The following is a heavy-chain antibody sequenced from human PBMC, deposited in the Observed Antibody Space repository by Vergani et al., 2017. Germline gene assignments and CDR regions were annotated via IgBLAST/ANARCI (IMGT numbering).Heavy chain of an antibody. V-gene: IGHV6-1*01. CDR1: GDSVSSNSAA. CDR2: TYYRSKWYN. J-gene: IGHJ3*02. D-gene: IGHD3-10*01. Sequence: QVQLQQSGPGLVKPSQTLSLTCAISGDSVSSNSAAWNWIRQSPSRGLEWLGRTYYRSKWYNDYAVSVKSRITINPDTSKNQFSLQLNSVTPEDTAVYYCAREEARGVLWFGELLDAFDIWGQGTMVTVSS. CDR3: AREEARGVLWFGELLDAFDI.